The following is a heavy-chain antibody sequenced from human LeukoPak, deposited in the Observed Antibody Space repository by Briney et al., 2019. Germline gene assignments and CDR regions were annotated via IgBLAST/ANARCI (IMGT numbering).Heavy chain of an antibody. J-gene: IGHJ6*02. D-gene: IGHD2-15*01. V-gene: IGHV1-2*02. CDR1: GYTFTGYY. CDR3: SRVGYCSGGSCYLGYYGMDV. CDR2: INPNSGGT. Sequence: ASVEVSCKASGYTFTGYYMHWVRQAPGQGLEWMGWINPNSGGTNYAQKFQGRVTMTRDTSISTAYMELSRLRSDDTAVYYCSRVGYCSGGSCYLGYYGMDVWGQGTTVTVSS.